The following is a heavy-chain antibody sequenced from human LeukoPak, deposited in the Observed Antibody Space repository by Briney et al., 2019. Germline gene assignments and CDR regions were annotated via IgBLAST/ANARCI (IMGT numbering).Heavy chain of an antibody. D-gene: IGHD3-3*01. J-gene: IGHJ6*02. CDR1: GFTLSGSA. Sequence: GGSLRLSCAASGFTLSGSAMHWVRQASGKGLEWVGRIRSKANSYATAYAASVKGRFTISRDDSKNTAYLQMNSLKTEDTAVYYCTSFGVVTPDYYYYGMDVWGQGTTVTVSS. V-gene: IGHV3-73*01. CDR2: IRSKANSYAT. CDR3: TSFGVVTPDYYYYGMDV.